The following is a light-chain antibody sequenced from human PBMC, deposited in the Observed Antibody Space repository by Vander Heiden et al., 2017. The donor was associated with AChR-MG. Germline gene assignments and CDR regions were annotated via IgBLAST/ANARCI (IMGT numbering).Light chain of an antibody. CDR3: AARDDSLSGWV. V-gene: IGLV1-47*02. Sequence: QSVLTHPPSSSGTHGQRGTSSWSGSSSNIGSNYVYGYQQLPGTAPKLLIYSNNHRLSVVPDRFSGSKSGTSASLAISGLRSEDEADYYCAARDDSLSGWVFGGGTKLTVL. CDR2: SNN. J-gene: IGLJ3*02. CDR1: SSNIGSNY.